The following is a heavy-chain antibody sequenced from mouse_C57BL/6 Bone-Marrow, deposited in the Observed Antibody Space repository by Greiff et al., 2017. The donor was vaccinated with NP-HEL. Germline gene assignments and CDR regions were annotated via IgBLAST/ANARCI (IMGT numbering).Heavy chain of an antibody. D-gene: IGHD1-1*01. CDR1: GYSITSGYY. CDR3: ARRTTVVGAYAMDN. V-gene: IGHV3-6*01. Sequence: VQLQQSGPGLVKPSQSLSLTCSVTGYSITSGYYWNWIRQFPGNKLEWMGYISYDGSNNYNPSLKNRISITRDTSKNQFFLKLNSVTTEDTATFYGARRTTVVGAYAMDNGGQGTSAPVPS. J-gene: IGHJ4*01. CDR2: ISYDGSN.